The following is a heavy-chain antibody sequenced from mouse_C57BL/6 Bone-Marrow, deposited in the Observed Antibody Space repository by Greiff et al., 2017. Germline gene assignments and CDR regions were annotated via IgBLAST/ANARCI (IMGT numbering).Heavy chain of an antibody. CDR1: GFTFSSYG. J-gene: IGHJ4*01. CDR2: ISSGGSYT. CDR3: ARWLYAMDY. V-gene: IGHV5-6*01. Sequence: EVKLVESGGDLVKPGGSLKLSCAASGFTFSSYGMSWVRQTPDKRLEWVATISSGGSYTYYPDSVKGRFTISRDNAKNTLYLQMSSVKSEDTAMYYCARWLYAMDYWGQGTSVTVSS.